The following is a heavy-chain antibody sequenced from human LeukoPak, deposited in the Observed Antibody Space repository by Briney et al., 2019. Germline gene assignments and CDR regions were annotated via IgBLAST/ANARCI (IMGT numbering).Heavy chain of an antibody. CDR3: ASYCSSTSCYGYAFDI. Sequence: ASVKVSCKASGYTFTSYDINWVRQATGQGLEWMGWMNPNSGNTGYAQKFQGRVTLTRNTSSTTAYMELSSLRSEDTAVYYCASYCSSTSCYGYAFDIWGQGTMVTVSS. V-gene: IGHV1-8*03. CDR2: MNPNSGNT. J-gene: IGHJ3*02. D-gene: IGHD2-2*01. CDR1: GYTFTSYD.